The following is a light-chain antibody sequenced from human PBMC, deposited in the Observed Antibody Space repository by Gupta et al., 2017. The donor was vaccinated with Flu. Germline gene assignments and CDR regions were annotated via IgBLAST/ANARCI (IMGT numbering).Light chain of an antibody. V-gene: IGLV2-14*01. CDR2: KVS. J-gene: IGLJ2*01. CDR1: SSDIVAYNY. CDR3: GSFGAVGV. Sequence: QSALTQPAPLSGSSGQSIAISCTGTSSDIVAYNYVSCYQQYPGKPPKLIIYKVSNRPSGVSTRFSGSKSGKTVSLTISGLQAEDEADYYCGSFGAVGVFSGVTKVTVL.